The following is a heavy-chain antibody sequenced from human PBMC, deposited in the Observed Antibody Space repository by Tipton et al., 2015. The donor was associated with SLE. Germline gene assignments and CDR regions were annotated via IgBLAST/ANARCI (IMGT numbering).Heavy chain of an antibody. V-gene: IGHV3-9*01. CDR1: GFTFDDYA. J-gene: IGHJ3*01. CDR2: ISLNSGSI. Sequence: QLVQSGGGLVQPGGSLRLSCAPSGFTFDDYAMHWVRQAPGKGLEWVSGISLNSGSIDYADSVKGRFTISRDNAKNSLYLQINSLGVEDTAVYYCTRGSPVARVWGPGTMVTVSS. CDR3: TRGSPVARV.